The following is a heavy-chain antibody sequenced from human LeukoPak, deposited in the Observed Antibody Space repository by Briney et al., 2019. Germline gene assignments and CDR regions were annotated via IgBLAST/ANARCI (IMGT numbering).Heavy chain of an antibody. Sequence: GGSLRLSCAASGLTVRSNYVSGVRQAPGKGLEWVSIIYSGGSTFYADSVKVRFTISRDNSKNTVYLQMNSLRAEDTAVYYCVRDYTAAPPGNAFDIWGQGTMVTVPS. D-gene: IGHD3-16*01. CDR2: IYSGGST. V-gene: IGHV3-66*01. CDR3: VRDYTAAPPGNAFDI. CDR1: GLTVRSNY. J-gene: IGHJ3*02.